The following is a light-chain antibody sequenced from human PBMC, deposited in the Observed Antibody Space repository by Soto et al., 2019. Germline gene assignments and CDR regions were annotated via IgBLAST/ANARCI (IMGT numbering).Light chain of an antibody. Sequence: EIVMTQSPATLSVSPGESATLSCIASQIVCSNLVWYQQKPGQAPSLLIYGASTRATGTPARFSGSGSGTEFTLTISSLQSEDFAVYYCQQYIRWPLTCGGGTKVDIK. J-gene: IGKJ4*01. V-gene: IGKV3-15*01. CDR2: GAS. CDR1: QIVCSN. CDR3: QQYIRWPLT.